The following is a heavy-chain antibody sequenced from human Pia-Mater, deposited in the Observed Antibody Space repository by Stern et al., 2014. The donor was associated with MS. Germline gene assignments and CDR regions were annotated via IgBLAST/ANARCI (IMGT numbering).Heavy chain of an antibody. CDR1: GFSFGRYA. Sequence: VQLVESGGGVVQPGRSLRLSCAASGFSFGRYAMHWVRQAPGKGLEWGALIWYDGSNPYYADSVTGRFTISRDNFKNTLYLQMNSLRAEDTAVYYCASAYSSSHYYFDYWGQGTLVTVSS. V-gene: IGHV3-33*01. CDR3: ASAYSSSHYYFDY. CDR2: IWYDGSNP. J-gene: IGHJ4*02. D-gene: IGHD6-13*01.